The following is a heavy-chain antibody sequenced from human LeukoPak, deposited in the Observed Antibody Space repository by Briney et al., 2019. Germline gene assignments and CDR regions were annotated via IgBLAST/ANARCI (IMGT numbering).Heavy chain of an antibody. CDR2: IYTSGST. CDR1: GGSISSYY. D-gene: IGHD2-2*01. Sequence: TPSETLSLTCTVSGGSISSYYWSWIRQPAGKGLEWIGRIYTSGSTNYNPSLKSRVTMSVDTSKNQFSLKLSSVTAADTAVYYCARAPVVPAAPWAFDIWGQGTMVTVSS. J-gene: IGHJ3*02. CDR3: ARAPVVPAAPWAFDI. V-gene: IGHV4-4*07.